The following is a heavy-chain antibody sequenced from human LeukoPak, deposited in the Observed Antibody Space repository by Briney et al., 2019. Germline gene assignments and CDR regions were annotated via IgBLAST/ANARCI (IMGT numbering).Heavy chain of an antibody. CDR1: GFVFSTYA. CDR2: INGNGDYT. D-gene: IGHD5-24*01. V-gene: IGHV3-64*01. CDR3: ARDLFSGAEMATLDY. J-gene: IGHJ4*02. Sequence: GGSLRLSCAASGFVFSTYAIHSVRHVPGKGLEYVSGINGNGDYTDYANSVKGRFTISRDNFKNTVYLQMGSLRAEDMAVYYCARDLFSGAEMATLDYWGQGTLVTVSS.